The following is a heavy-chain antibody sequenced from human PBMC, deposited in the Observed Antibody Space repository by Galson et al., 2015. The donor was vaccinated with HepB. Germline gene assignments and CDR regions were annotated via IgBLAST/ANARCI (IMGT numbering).Heavy chain of an antibody. V-gene: IGHV3-21*01. Sequence: SLRLSCAASGFTFSSYSMNWVRQAPGKGLGWVSSISSSSSYIYYADSVKGRFTISRDNAKNSLYLQMNSLRAEDTAVYYCARCGDKGHIAVADVDYWGQGTLVTVSS. CDR2: ISSSSSYI. CDR3: ARCGDKGHIAVADVDY. CDR1: GFTFSSYS. D-gene: IGHD6-19*01. J-gene: IGHJ4*02.